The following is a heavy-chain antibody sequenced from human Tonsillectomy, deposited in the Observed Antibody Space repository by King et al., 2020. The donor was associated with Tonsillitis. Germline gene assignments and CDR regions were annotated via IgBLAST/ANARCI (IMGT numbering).Heavy chain of an antibody. CDR2: IYYNGST. V-gene: IGHV4-30-4*01. CDR3: ARDGPRCYYMDYYDYGVDV. CDR1: GVSISSGDYY. J-gene: IGHJ6*02. Sequence: QLQESGPGLVKPSQTLSLTCTVSGVSISSGDYYWSWIRQPPGKGLEWIGYIYYNGSTYYNPSLESRVTISVDTSKNQFSLKLTSVTAADTAVYYCARDGPRCYYMDYYDYGVDVWGQGTTVTVSS. D-gene: IGHD3-10*01.